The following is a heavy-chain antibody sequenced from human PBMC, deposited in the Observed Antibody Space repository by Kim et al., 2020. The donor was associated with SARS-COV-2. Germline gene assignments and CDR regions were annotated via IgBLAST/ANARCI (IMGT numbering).Heavy chain of an antibody. V-gene: IGHV3-30*18. CDR1: GFTFSSYG. J-gene: IGHJ6*01. CDR3: AKDLGGTAVAGTLPYYY. D-gene: IGHD6-19*01. CDR2: ISYDGSNK. Sequence: GGSLRLSCAASGFTFSSYGMHWVRQAPGKGLEWVAVISYDGSNKYYADSVKGRFTISRDNSKNTLYLQMNSLRAEDTAVYYCAKDLGGTAVAGTLPYYY.